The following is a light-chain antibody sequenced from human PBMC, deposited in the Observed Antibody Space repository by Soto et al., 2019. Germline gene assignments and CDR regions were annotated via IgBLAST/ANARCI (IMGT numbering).Light chain of an antibody. CDR3: DAWDNNTRV. J-gene: IGLJ3*02. Sequence: QSVLTQSSSASASLGSSVKLTCTLSSGHSSYIIAWHQQQPGKAPRYLMKLEGSGNYNKGSGVPDRFSGSSSGADRYLTISNPQSEDEAYYYCDAWDNNTRVFGGGTKLTVL. CDR2: LEGSGNY. CDR1: SGHSSYI. V-gene: IGLV4-60*03.